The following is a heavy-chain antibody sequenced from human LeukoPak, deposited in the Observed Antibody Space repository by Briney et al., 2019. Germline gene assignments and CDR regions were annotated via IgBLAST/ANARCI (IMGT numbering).Heavy chain of an antibody. CDR2: IYYSGNT. V-gene: IGHV4-59*11. CDR1: GGSISSHY. CDR3: ARVPGESMTTPPLL. J-gene: IGHJ4*02. Sequence: SETLSLTCTVSGGSISSHYWSWIRQPPGKGLEWIGYIYYSGNTNYNPALKSRLTISVDTSKNQFSLKLRSVTAADTAAYFCARVPGESMTTPPLLWGQGTLVTVSS. D-gene: IGHD1-1*01.